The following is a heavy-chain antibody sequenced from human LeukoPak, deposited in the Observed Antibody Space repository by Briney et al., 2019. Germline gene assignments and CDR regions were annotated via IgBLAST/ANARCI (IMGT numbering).Heavy chain of an antibody. CDR1: GGSISNYH. CDR2: IHTSGST. D-gene: IGHD6-19*01. Sequence: ASETLSLTCTVSGGSISNYHLSWIRQPAEKGLEWVAQIHTSGSTNYNPPLKSRVTMSIGTTEDHVSLMIRSVTAADTAFYYCARRAVSSGWSFDLWGQGNLVIVSS. J-gene: IGHJ4*02. CDR3: ARRAVSSGWSFDL. V-gene: IGHV4-4*07.